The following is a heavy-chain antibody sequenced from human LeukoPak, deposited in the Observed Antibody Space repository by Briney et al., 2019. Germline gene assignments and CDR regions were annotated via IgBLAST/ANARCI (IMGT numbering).Heavy chain of an antibody. CDR2: IYYNGSA. CDR3: ARLPSGGYDLDY. Sequence: SETLSLTCAVYGGSFSGYYWSWIRQPPGKGLEWIGSIYYNGSAYYNPSLKSRVTISVDTSKNQFSLKLNSVTAADTAVYYCARLPSGGYDLDYWGQGTLVTVSS. CDR1: GGSFSGYY. J-gene: IGHJ4*02. D-gene: IGHD5-12*01. V-gene: IGHV4-34*01.